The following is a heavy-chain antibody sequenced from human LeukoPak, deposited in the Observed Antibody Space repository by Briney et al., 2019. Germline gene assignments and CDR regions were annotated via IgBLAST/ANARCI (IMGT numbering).Heavy chain of an antibody. V-gene: IGHV5-51*01. Sequence: GESLKISCKGSGYRFTSYWIGWVRQMPGKGLEWMGIIYPGDSDTTYSPSFQGQVAISADKSISTAYLQWSSLKASDTAMYYCARQTSSGRGAYYYYGMDVWGQGTTVTVSS. J-gene: IGHJ6*02. CDR2: IYPGDSDT. CDR1: GYRFTSYW. CDR3: ARQTSSGRGAYYYYGMDV. D-gene: IGHD6-19*01.